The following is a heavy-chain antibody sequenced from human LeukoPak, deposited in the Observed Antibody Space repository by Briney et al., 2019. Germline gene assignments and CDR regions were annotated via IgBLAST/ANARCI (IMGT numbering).Heavy chain of an antibody. Sequence: GESLKISCKASGYSFTSYWIGWGRQMPGKGLEWMGISYPGDSDTRYSPSFEGQVTISADNTISTAYLQRSSLKASDTAMYYCARGGGAEYNCFDPWGQGTLVTVSS. CDR3: ARGGGAEYNCFDP. J-gene: IGHJ5*02. D-gene: IGHD1-26*01. CDR2: SYPGDSDT. V-gene: IGHV5-51*01. CDR1: GYSFTSYW.